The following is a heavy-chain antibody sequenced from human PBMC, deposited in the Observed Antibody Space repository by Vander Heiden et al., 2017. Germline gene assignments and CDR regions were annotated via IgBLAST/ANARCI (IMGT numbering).Heavy chain of an antibody. D-gene: IGHD3-3*01. J-gene: IGHJ6*02. CDR1: GGSFSGYY. Sequence: QVQLQQWGAGLLKPSETLSLTCAVYGGSFSGYYWSWIRQPPGKGLEWIGEINHSGSTKYNPSLKSRVTISVDTSKNQFSLRLTSVTAADTAVYYCARWSFGVVTIGGDHFYYGMDVWGQGTTVTVSS. V-gene: IGHV4-34*01. CDR3: ARWSFGVVTIGGDHFYYGMDV. CDR2: INHSGST.